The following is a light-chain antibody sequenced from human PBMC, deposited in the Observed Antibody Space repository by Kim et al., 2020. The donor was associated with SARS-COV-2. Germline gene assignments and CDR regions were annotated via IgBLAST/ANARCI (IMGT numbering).Light chain of an antibody. CDR3: QRTYSFPQIT. CDR2: AAS. CDR1: QSISSY. J-gene: IGKJ5*01. Sequence: SVGDRVTISCRASQSISSYVNWYQHKAGKAPKLLIYAASSLQSGVPSRFSGSGSGTDFTLTISSLQPEDFATYSCQRTYSFPQITFGQGTRLEIK. V-gene: IGKV1-39*01.